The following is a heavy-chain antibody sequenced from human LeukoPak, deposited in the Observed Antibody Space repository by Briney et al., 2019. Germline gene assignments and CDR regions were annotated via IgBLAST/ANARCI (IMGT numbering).Heavy chain of an antibody. CDR3: ATELVEYSSSSPSFLFGY. D-gene: IGHD6-6*01. V-gene: IGHV3-23*01. Sequence: PGGSLRLSCAASGFTFSSYAMSWVRQAPGKGLEWVSAISGSGGSTYYADSVKGRFTISRDNSKNTLYLQMNSLKAEDTAVYYCATELVEYSSSSPSFLFGYWGQGTLVIVSS. J-gene: IGHJ4*02. CDR2: ISGSGGST. CDR1: GFTFSSYA.